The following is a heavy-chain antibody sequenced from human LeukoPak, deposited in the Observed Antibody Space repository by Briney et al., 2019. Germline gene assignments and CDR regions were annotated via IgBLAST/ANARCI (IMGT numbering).Heavy chain of an antibody. D-gene: IGHD2-15*01. CDR1: GFTFRSNG. Sequence: PGGSLRLSCVASGFTFRSNGIHWVRQAPGKGLEWVAYICHDGTNEHYADSVKGRFTISIDNSDNTAHLQMNSLRAEDTALYYCVRDLYCSGSTCYRAFDIWGQGTMVTVSS. CDR2: ICHDGTNE. V-gene: IGHV3-33*01. CDR3: VRDLYCSGSTCYRAFDI. J-gene: IGHJ3*02.